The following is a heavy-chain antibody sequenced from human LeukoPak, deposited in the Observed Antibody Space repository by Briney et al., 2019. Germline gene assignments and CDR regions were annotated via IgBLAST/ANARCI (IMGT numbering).Heavy chain of an antibody. D-gene: IGHD6-19*01. CDR2: IRSKGFGGTT. Sequence: GGSLRLSCTGSGFTFGDYGMTWVRQAPGKGLEWVGFIRSKGFGGTTEYAASVEGRFTISREDSKSSAYLQMNSLKTDDTAVYYCTRPRGGSGGEPFDYWGQGTLVTVSS. CDR1: GFTFGDYG. J-gene: IGHJ4*02. CDR3: TRPRGGSGGEPFDY. V-gene: IGHV3-49*04.